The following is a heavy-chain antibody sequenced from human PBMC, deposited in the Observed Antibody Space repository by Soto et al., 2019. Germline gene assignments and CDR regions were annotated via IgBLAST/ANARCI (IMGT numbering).Heavy chain of an antibody. CDR1: GFTLSGRS. Sequence: EVQLVESGGGLVQPGGSLRLSCAASGFTLSGRSMHWVRQAPGKGLVWVSGIDNAGTDSTYADSVKGRFTSSRDNATNTLYLQMNSLRVEDTAVYYCARGWFGPDVWGKGTTVTVSS. V-gene: IGHV3-74*01. CDR2: IDNAGTDS. CDR3: ARGWFGPDV. D-gene: IGHD3-10*01. J-gene: IGHJ6*04.